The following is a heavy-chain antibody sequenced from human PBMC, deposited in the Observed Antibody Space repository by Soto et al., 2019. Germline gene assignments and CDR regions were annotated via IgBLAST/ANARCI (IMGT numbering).Heavy chain of an antibody. CDR2: IIPIFGTA. V-gene: IGHV1-69*06. CDR3: ARGGSYYDSSGYYRGFGY. Sequence: QVQLVQSGAEVKKPGSSVKVSCKASGGTFSSYSISWVRQAPGQGLEWMGGIIPIFGTANYAQKFQGRVTITADKSTSTAYRELSSVRSEDTAVYYCARGGSYYDSSGYYRGFGYWGQGTLVTVSS. J-gene: IGHJ4*02. D-gene: IGHD3-22*01. CDR1: GGTFSSYS.